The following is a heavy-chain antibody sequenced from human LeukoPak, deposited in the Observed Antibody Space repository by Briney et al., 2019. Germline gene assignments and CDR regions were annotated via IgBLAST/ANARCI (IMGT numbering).Heavy chain of an antibody. CDR3: ARDRTYSGYDPHFDY. CDR2: IYYSGST. D-gene: IGHD5-12*01. V-gene: IGHV4-59*01. Sequence: SETLSLTCTVSGGSISSYYWSWIRQPPGKGLEGIGYIYYSGSTNYNPSLKSRVTISEDPTKNQFSLKLSTVAAEDTGVYYCARDRTYSGYDPHFDYWGQGTLVTVSS. CDR1: GGSISSYY. J-gene: IGHJ4*02.